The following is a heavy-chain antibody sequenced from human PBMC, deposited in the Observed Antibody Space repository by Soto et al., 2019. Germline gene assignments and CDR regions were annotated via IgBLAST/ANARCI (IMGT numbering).Heavy chain of an antibody. CDR3: STVLRFLEWLFPYYYYGMDV. D-gene: IGHD3-3*01. Sequence: CAASGFTFSSYAMSWVRQAPGKGLEWVSAISGSGGSTYYADSVKGRFTISRDNSKNTLYLQMNSLRAEDTAVYYCSTVLRFLEWLFPYYYYGMDVWGQGTTVTVSS. V-gene: IGHV3-23*01. CDR2: ISGSGGST. CDR1: GFTFSSYA. J-gene: IGHJ6*02.